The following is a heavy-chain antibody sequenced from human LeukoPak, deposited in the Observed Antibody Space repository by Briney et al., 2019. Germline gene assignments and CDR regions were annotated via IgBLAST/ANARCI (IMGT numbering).Heavy chain of an antibody. CDR3: ARAMVAQDDDYYYYYYMDV. J-gene: IGHJ6*03. Sequence: GGSLRLSCAASGFTFSSYSMNWVRQAPGKGLEWVSSISSSSSYIYYADSVKGRFTISRDNAKNSLYLQMNSLRAEDTAVYYCARAMVAQDDDYYYYYYMDVWGKGTTVTVSS. CDR2: ISSSSSYI. D-gene: IGHD3-10*01. CDR1: GFTFSSYS. V-gene: IGHV3-21*01.